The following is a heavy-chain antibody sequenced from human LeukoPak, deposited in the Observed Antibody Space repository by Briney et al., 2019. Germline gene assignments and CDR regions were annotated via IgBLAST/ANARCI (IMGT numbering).Heavy chain of an antibody. D-gene: IGHD5-12*01. V-gene: IGHV3-23*01. CDR1: GFTFSSYA. CDR2: ISGSGGST. CDR3: ARDPGYSGYDDLLGYMDV. J-gene: IGHJ6*03. Sequence: GGSLRLSCAASGFTFSSYAMSWVRQAPGKGLEWVSAISGSGGSTYYADSVKGRFTISRDNSKNTLYLQMNSLRAEDTAVYYCARDPGYSGYDDLLGYMDVWGKGTTVTVSS.